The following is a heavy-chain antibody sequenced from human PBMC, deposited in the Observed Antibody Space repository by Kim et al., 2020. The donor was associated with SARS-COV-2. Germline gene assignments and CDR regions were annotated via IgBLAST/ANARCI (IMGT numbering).Heavy chain of an antibody. V-gene: IGHV4-34*01. Sequence: NNSHPSLKSRGSISVDPSKNQFSLKLSSVTAADTAVYYCARRTSGGWYNYWGQGTLVTVSS. J-gene: IGHJ4*02. CDR3: ARRTSGGWYNY. D-gene: IGHD6-19*01. CDR2: N.